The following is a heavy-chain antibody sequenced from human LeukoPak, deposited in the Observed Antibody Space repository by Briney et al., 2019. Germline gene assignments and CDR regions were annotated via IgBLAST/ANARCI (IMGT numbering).Heavy chain of an antibody. Sequence: GGSLRLSCAASGFTFSSYAMSWVRQAPGKGLEWVSAIGGSGSTTYYADSVKGRFTISRDNSKNTLYLQMNSLRAEGTAVYYCAKDTASSWWYFDLWGRGTLVTVSS. V-gene: IGHV3-23*01. CDR2: IGGSGSTT. D-gene: IGHD5-18*01. J-gene: IGHJ2*01. CDR3: AKDTASSWWYFDL. CDR1: GFTFSSYA.